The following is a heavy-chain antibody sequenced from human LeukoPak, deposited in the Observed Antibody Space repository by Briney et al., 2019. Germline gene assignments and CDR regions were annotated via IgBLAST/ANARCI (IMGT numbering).Heavy chain of an antibody. Sequence: TGGSLRLSCAASGFTFSSYAMSWVRQAPGKGLEWVSAISGSGGSTYYADSVKGRFTISRDNSKNTLYLQMNSLRAEDTAVYYCAREFRTNLSLVSSRRSSQTFDPWGQGTLVTVSS. V-gene: IGHV3-23*01. J-gene: IGHJ5*02. D-gene: IGHD1-20*01. CDR3: AREFRTNLSLVSSRRSSQTFDP. CDR2: ISGSGGST. CDR1: GFTFSSYA.